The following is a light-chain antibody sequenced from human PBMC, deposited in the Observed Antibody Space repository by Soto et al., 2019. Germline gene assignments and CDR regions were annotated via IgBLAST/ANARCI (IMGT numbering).Light chain of an antibody. CDR1: QSVSSSY. CDR3: QQYVPSPPSWT. J-gene: IGKJ1*01. CDR2: GAS. Sequence: ETVLTQSPGTLSLSPGEGATLSCRASQSVSSSYLAWYQQKPGQTPRLLIYGASNRATGIPDRFSGSGSGTDFTLTFSRLEPEDFAVYYCQQYVPSPPSWTFGQGTKVEIK. V-gene: IGKV3-20*01.